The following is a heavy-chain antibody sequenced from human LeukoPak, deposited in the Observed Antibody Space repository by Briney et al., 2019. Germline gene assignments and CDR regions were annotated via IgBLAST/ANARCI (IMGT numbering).Heavy chain of an antibody. V-gene: IGHV4-31*03. J-gene: IGHJ6*03. CDR2: IYYSGST. CDR1: GGSISSGGYY. CDR3: ARNPDYYYYYMDV. D-gene: IGHD1-14*01. Sequence: SETLSLTCTVSGGSISSGGYYWSWIRRHPGKGLEWIGYIYYSGSTYYNPSLKSRVTISVDTSKNQFSLKLSSVTAADTAVYYCARNPDYYYYYMDVWGKGTTVTVSS.